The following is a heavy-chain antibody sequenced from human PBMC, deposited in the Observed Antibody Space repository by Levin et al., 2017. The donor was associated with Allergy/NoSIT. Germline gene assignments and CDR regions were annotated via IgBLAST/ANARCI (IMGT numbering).Heavy chain of an antibody. D-gene: IGHD6-19*01. CDR3: ARSAVGAGTVQDI. Sequence: GGSLRLSCKASGYTFTGYYMHWVRQAPGQGLEWMGWINPNSGGTNYAQKFQGRVTMTRDTSISTAYMELSRLRSDDTAVYYCARSAVGAGTVQDIWGQGTMVTVSS. CDR1: GYTFTGYY. J-gene: IGHJ3*02. CDR2: INPNSGGT. V-gene: IGHV1-2*02.